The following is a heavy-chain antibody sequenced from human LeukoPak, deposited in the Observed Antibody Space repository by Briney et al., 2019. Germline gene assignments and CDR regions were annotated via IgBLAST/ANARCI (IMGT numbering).Heavy chain of an antibody. J-gene: IGHJ4*02. V-gene: IGHV1-69*13. Sequence: SVKVSCKASGGTFSSYAISWVRQAPGQGLEWMGGIIPIFGTANYAQKFQGRVTITADESTSTAYMELSSRRSEDTAVYYCARLYSYGTGRFDYWGQGTLVTVSS. CDR1: GGTFSSYA. D-gene: IGHD5-18*01. CDR3: ARLYSYGTGRFDY. CDR2: IIPIFGTA.